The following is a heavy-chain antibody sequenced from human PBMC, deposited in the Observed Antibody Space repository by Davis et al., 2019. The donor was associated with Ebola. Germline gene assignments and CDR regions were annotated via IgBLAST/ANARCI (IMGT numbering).Heavy chain of an antibody. CDR3: ARQLGYGGPDY. V-gene: IGHV4-59*08. D-gene: IGHD4-23*01. Sequence: MPSETLSLTCTVSGGSISSYYWSWIRQPPGKGLEWIGYIYYSGSTNYNPSLKSRVTISVDTSKNQFSLKLSSVTAADTAVYYCARQLGYGGPDYWGQGTLVTVSS. CDR1: GGSISSYY. J-gene: IGHJ4*02. CDR2: IYYSGST.